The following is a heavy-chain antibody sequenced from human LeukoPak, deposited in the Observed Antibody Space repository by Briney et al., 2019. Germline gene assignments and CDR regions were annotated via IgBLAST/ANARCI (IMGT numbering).Heavy chain of an antibody. CDR2: IYYTGNT. CDR1: GDSITNYF. Sequence: TSETLSLTCTVSGDSITNYFWSWIRQPPGKGLEWIGYIYYTGNTNYKPSLKSRVTISVDTSKNQFSLKLSSVTAADTAVYYCARAPFWSGYQYFDYWGQGTLVTVSS. D-gene: IGHD3-3*01. J-gene: IGHJ4*02. CDR3: ARAPFWSGYQYFDY. V-gene: IGHV4-59*12.